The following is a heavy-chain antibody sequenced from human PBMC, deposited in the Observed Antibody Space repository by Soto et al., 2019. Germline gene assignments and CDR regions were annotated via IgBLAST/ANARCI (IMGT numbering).Heavy chain of an antibody. V-gene: IGHV1-18*01. D-gene: IGHD3-10*01. CDR2: ISAYNGNT. J-gene: IGHJ4*02. Sequence: QVQLVQSGAEVKKPGASVKVSCKASGYTFTSYGIIWVRQAPGQGLEWMGWISAYNGNTNYAQKLQGRVTMTTDTSTSTAYMELRSLRSDDTAVYYCARLTYYYGSGSYYHLDYWGQGTLVTVSS. CDR3: ARLTYYYGSGSYYHLDY. CDR1: GYTFTSYG.